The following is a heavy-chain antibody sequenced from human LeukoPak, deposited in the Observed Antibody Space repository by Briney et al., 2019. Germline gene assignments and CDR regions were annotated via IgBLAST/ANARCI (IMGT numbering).Heavy chain of an antibody. J-gene: IGHJ6*03. D-gene: IGHD6-13*01. Sequence: PSETLSLTCTVSGGSISSYYWSWIRQPPGKGLEWIGYIYYSGSTNYNPSLKSRVTISVDTSKNQFSLKLSSVTAADTAVYYCARVISSWPYYYYYMDVWGQGTLVTVSS. V-gene: IGHV4-59*01. CDR2: IYYSGST. CDR3: ARVISSWPYYYYYMDV. CDR1: GGSISSYY.